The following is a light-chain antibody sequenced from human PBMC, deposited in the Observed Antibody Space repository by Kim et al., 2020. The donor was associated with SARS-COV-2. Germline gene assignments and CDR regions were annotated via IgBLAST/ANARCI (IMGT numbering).Light chain of an antibody. J-gene: IGKJ1*01. CDR1: QSVSSN. V-gene: IGKV3-15*01. CDR2: GAS. Sequence: EIVMTQSPATLSVSPVERATLSCRASQSVSSNLDWYQQKPGQAPRLLIYGASTRATGIPARFSGSGSGTEFTLTISSLQSEDFAVYYCQQYNNWPPWTFGQGTKVDIK. CDR3: QQYNNWPPWT.